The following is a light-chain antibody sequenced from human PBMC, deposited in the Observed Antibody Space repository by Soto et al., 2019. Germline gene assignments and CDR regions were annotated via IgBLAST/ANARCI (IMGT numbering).Light chain of an antibody. J-gene: IGKJ2*01. CDR3: QQFGSSPPYT. CDR1: QSVTDSF. V-gene: IGKV3-20*01. Sequence: EIVLTQSPGTLSLSPGERATLSCRASQSVTDSFLAWYQQKPGQAPRLLISGTSSRAAGIPDRFTGSGSGTDFSLTISRLEPEDFAVYYCQQFGSSPPYTFGQGTKLDIK. CDR2: GTS.